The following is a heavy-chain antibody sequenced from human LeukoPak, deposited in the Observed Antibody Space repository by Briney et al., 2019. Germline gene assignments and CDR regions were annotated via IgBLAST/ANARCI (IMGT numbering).Heavy chain of an antibody. J-gene: IGHJ4*02. CDR2: IYYTGST. CDR1: GGSMSNSSYY. CDR3: ARASIAAAGDY. D-gene: IGHD6-13*01. V-gene: IGHV4-39*07. Sequence: PSETLSLTCTVSGGSMSNSSYYWGWIRQPPGKGLEWIGSIYYTGSTYYNPSFKSRITISVDTSKNQFSLKLSSVTAADTAVYYCARASIAAAGDYWGQGTLVTVSS.